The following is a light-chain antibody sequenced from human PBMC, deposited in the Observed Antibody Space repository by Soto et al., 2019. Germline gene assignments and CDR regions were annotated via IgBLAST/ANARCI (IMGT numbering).Light chain of an antibody. CDR2: PTS. CDR1: QDIRSN. Sequence: DIQMTKSPSSLPASVGDRVTITCRASQDIRSNLGWYQQKPGKAPKHLIFPTSCLRSGVPSRFSGSGSGTKFTLTNSRLQPGGFATYYCLQHNTYPLTFGQGTRLEIK. V-gene: IGKV1-17*01. CDR3: LQHNTYPLT. J-gene: IGKJ5*01.